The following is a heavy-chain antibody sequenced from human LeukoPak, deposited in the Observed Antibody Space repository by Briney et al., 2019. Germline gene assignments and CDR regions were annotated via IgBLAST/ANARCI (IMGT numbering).Heavy chain of an antibody. J-gene: IGHJ6*04. V-gene: IGHV3-23*01. CDR3: AKDLRGGSLDV. Sequence: GGSLRLSCAASGLTFSSYGMSWVRQAPGRGLEWVSAISTTGGTTYYADSVRGRFTISRDNSRNTLYLQMNSLRAEDTAVYYCAKDLRGGSLDVWGKGTTVTVSS. CDR1: GLTFSSYG. D-gene: IGHD3-10*01. CDR2: ISTTGGTT.